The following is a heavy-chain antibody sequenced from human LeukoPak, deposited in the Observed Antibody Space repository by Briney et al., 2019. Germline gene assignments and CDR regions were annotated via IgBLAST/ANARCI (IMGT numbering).Heavy chain of an antibody. CDR1: GYTLTELS. CDR3: ATALISYYYDSSGPRPAYFQH. CDR2: FDPEDGET. Sequence: ASVKVSCKVTGYTLTELSMHWVRQAPGKGLEWMGGFDPEDGETIYAQKFQGRVTMTEDTSTDTAYMELSSLRSEDTAVYYCATALISYYYDSSGPRPAYFQHWGQGTLVTVSS. J-gene: IGHJ1*01. V-gene: IGHV1-24*01. D-gene: IGHD3-22*01.